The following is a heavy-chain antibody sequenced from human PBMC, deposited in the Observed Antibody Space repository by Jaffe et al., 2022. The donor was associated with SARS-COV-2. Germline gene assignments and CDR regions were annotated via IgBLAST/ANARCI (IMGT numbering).Heavy chain of an antibody. V-gene: IGHV2-5*02. CDR2: IYWDDDN. J-gene: IGHJ5*02. D-gene: IGHD3-10*01. Sequence: QITLTESGPTLVNPTQTLTLTCTFSGFSLSTSGVGVGWIRQPPGKALEWLALIYWDDDNRYSPSLKNRLTITKDTSKNQVVLTMTNVDPVDTATYYCAHTQGRVRGVPNWFDPWGQGTLVTVSS. CDR1: GFSLSTSGVG. CDR3: AHTQGRVRGVPNWFDP.